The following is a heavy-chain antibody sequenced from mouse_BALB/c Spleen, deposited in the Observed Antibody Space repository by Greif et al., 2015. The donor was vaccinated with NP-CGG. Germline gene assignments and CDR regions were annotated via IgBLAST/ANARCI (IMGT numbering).Heavy chain of an antibody. J-gene: IGHJ4*01. CDR1: GFAFSSYD. CDR2: ISSGGGST. CDR3: ARYDGYYYYAMDY. Sequence: EVKLMESGGGLVKPGGSLKLSCAASGFAFSSYDMSWVRQTPEKRLEWVAYISSGGGSTYYPDTVRGRFTISRDNAKNTLYLQMRSLKSEDTAMYYCARYDGYYYYAMDYWGQGTSVTVSS. V-gene: IGHV5-12-1*01. D-gene: IGHD2-3*01.